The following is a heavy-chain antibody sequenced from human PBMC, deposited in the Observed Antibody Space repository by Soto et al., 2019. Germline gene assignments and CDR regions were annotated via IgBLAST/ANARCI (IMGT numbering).Heavy chain of an antibody. D-gene: IGHD2-15*01. V-gene: IGHV1-69*13. Sequence: GASVKVSCKSSGGTFRSYSINWVRQAPGQGLEWMGGIIPVFGITNHAQRFQTRVTISADESTTTAYMELSSLTSNDTAVYYCAGGAPAKYCSRGSCYKGSFHFWGQGTLVTVSS. CDR3: AGGAPAKYCSRGSCYKGSFHF. CDR1: GGTFRSYS. J-gene: IGHJ4*02. CDR2: IIPVFGIT.